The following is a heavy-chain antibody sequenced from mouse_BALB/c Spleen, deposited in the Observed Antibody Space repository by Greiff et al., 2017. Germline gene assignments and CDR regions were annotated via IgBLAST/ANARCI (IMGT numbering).Heavy chain of an antibody. Sequence: EVMLVESGGDLVKPGGSLKLSCAASGFTFSSYGMSWVRQTPDKRLEWVATVSSGGSYTYYPDSVKGRFTISRDNAKNTLYLQMSSLKSEDTAMYYCARHFSYYGSSYDYAMDYWGQGTSVTVSS. V-gene: IGHV5-6*01. CDR2: VSSGGSYT. J-gene: IGHJ4*01. CDR3: ARHFSYYGSSYDYAMDY. D-gene: IGHD1-1*01. CDR1: GFTFSSYG.